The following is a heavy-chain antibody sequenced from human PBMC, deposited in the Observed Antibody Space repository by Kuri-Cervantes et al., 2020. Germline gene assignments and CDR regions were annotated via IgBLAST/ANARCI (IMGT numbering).Heavy chain of an antibody. CDR3: ARDYDFWRQEIHPLDY. V-gene: IGHV1-18*01. CDR2: ISAYNGNT. CDR1: GYAFINYG. D-gene: IGHD3-3*01. J-gene: IGHJ4*02. Sequence: ASVKVSCKASGYAFINYGISWVRQAPGQGLEWMGWISAYNGNTNYAQKLQGRVTMTTDTSTSTAYMELRSLRSDDTAVYYCARDYDFWRQEIHPLDYWGQGTLVTVSS.